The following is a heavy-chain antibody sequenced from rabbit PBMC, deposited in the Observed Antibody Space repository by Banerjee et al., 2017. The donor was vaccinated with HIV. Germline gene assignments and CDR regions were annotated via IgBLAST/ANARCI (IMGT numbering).Heavy chain of an antibody. D-gene: IGHD1-1*01. V-gene: IGHV1S45*01. CDR2: IEPGSSGST. CDR1: GFDFTTYT. Sequence: QEQLVESGGGLVKPEGSLTLTCTASGFDFTTYTITWVRQAPGKGPEWIGWIEPGSSGSTYYASWAKGRFTISKTSSTTVTLQMTSLTAADTATYFCARAGGFENYFNLWGPGTLVTVS. J-gene: IGHJ4*01. CDR3: ARAGGFENYFNL.